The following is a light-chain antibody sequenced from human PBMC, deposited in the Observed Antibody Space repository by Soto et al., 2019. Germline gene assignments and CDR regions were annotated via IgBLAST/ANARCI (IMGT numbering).Light chain of an antibody. CDR3: QQYSESPLT. CDR1: QSVTSNY. CDR2: GAS. J-gene: IGKJ1*01. Sequence: EIVLTHSPGTLSLSLGERATLSCRASQSVTSNYLAWYQQKPGQAPRLVIYGASTRATGIPDRFSASGSGTDFTLTINRLEPEDFAVYYCQQYSESPLTFGQGTKVDIK. V-gene: IGKV3-20*01.